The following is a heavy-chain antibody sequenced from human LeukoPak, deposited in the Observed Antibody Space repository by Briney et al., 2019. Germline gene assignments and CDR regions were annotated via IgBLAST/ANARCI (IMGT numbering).Heavy chain of an antibody. Sequence: GGSLRLSCAASGFIVSNSYMSWVRQAPVKGLEWVSVLHTGGRTFYADSVMGRFTISTDNSKNTLFLQMNSLRAEDTAVYYCARDPSGNLYFDYWGQGALVTVSS. CDR3: ARDPSGNLYFDY. D-gene: IGHD6-19*01. CDR2: LHTGGRT. CDR1: GFIVSNSY. V-gene: IGHV3-53*01. J-gene: IGHJ4*02.